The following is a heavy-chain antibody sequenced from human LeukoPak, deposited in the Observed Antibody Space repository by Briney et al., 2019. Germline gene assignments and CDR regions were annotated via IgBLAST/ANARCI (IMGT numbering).Heavy chain of an antibody. D-gene: IGHD6-13*01. CDR3: AKDYARSSSWLDY. V-gene: IGHV3-30*18. Sequence: PGRSLRLSCAASGXTFSSYGMHWVRQAPGKGLEWVAVISYDGSNKYYADSVKGRFTISRDNSKNTLYLQMNSLRAEDTAVYYCAKDYARSSSWLDYWGQGTLVTVSS. CDR1: GXTFSSYG. J-gene: IGHJ4*02. CDR2: ISYDGSNK.